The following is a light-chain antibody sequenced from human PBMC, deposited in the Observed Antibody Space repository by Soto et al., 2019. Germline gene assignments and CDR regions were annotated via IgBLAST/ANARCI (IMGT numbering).Light chain of an antibody. J-gene: IGLJ2*01. CDR3: AAWDESLNGVV. CDR1: SSNIGNNN. V-gene: IGLV1-44*01. CDR2: SNK. Sequence: QSVLTQPPSASGTPGERVTISCSGRSSNIGNNNVNWYQQFPGTAPKLLFYSNKERPSGVPDRFSGSKSGTSASLAINRLQSEDEADYYCAAWDESLNGVVFGGGTKVTVL.